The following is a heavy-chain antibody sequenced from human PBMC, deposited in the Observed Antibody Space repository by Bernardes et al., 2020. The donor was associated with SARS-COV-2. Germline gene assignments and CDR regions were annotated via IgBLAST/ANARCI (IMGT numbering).Heavy chain of an antibody. CDR1: GFTVSSNY. J-gene: IGHJ6*03. CDR3: ARGIREYQLPQSYYYYYMDV. Sequence: GGSLRLSCAASGFTVSSNYMSWVRQAPGKGLEWVSVIYSGGSTYYADSVKGRFTISRDNSKNTLYLQMNSLRAEDTAVYYCARGIREYQLPQSYYYYYMDVWGKGTTVTVSS. CDR2: IYSGGST. V-gene: IGHV3-66*02. D-gene: IGHD2-2*01.